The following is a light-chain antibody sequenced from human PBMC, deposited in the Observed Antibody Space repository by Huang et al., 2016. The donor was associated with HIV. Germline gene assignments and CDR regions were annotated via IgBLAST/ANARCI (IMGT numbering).Light chain of an antibody. J-gene: IGKJ5*01. CDR1: QSISNY. CDR3: QQSYSTPIT. CDR2: DTS. Sequence: DIQMTQSPTSLSASVGDRVTITCRASQSISNYLNWYQQKPGKAPKLLIYDTSSLQSGVPSRVSGSGSGTDFTLTISSLQPEDFATYYCQQSYSTPITFGQGTRLEIK. V-gene: IGKV1-39*01.